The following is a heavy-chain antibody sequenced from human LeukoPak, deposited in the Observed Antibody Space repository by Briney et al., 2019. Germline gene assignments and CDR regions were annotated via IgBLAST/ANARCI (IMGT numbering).Heavy chain of an antibody. CDR2: SAYDGSRA. V-gene: IGHV3-33*01. CDR3: TRYNNDHFDY. D-gene: IGHD1-14*01. J-gene: IGHJ4*02. Sequence: GGSLRLACAGCGFSFGGYGMHGFRETPGKGLEWVAVSAYDGSRAFYADSVKGRFTISRDNSKNTMSVQMDDLRAEDTAVYYCTRYNNDHFDYWGQGTLVTVSS. CDR1: GFSFGGYG.